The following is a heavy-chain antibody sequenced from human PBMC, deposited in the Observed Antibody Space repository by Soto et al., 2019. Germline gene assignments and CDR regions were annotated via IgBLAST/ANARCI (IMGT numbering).Heavy chain of an antibody. Sequence: PSETLSLTCTVSGGSISSYYWSWIRQPPGKGLEWIGYIYYSGSTNYNPSLKSRVTISVDTSKNQFSLKLSSVTAADTAVYYCATLISSSPLTATDYWGQGTLVTVSS. V-gene: IGHV4-59*08. CDR2: IYYSGST. CDR3: ATLISSSPLTATDY. D-gene: IGHD6-6*01. J-gene: IGHJ4*02. CDR1: GGSISSYY.